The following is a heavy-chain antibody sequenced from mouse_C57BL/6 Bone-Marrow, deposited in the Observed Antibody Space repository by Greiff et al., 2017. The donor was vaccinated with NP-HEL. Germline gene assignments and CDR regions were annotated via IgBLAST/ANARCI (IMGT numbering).Heavy chain of an antibody. CDR2: IDPSDSET. CDR1: GYTFTSYW. D-gene: IGHD2-2*01. Sequence: QVQLQQPGAELVRPGSSVKLSCKASGYTFTSYWMHWVKQRPIQGLEWIGNIDPSDSETHYNQKFKDKATLTVDKSSSTAYMQLSSLTSEDSAVYYCARSTMVTPDYWGQGTTLTVSS. J-gene: IGHJ2*01. V-gene: IGHV1-52*01. CDR3: ARSTMVTPDY.